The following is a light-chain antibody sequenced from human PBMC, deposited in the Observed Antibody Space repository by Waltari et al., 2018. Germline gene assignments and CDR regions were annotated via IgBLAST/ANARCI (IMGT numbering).Light chain of an antibody. V-gene: IGLV1-44*01. Sequence: QSVLTQPPSASGTPGQRVPVSCSGSSSNIGTNTVNWYQQLPGTAPKLLIHSNNQWPSGVPDRFSGSKSGTSASLAISGLQSEDEADYYCAAWDDSLYGLVFGGGTKLTVL. CDR1: SSNIGTNT. CDR2: SNN. J-gene: IGLJ3*02. CDR3: AAWDDSLYGLV.